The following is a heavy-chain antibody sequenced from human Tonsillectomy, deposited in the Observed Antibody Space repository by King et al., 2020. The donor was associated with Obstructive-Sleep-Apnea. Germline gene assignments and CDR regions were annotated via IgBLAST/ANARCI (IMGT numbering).Heavy chain of an antibody. CDR1: GFTFSSYA. V-gene: IGHV3-23*04. CDR3: TKCQNVPYNWFDP. CDR2: ISGSGSNT. Sequence: VQLVESGGGLVQPGGSLRLSCAASGFTFSSYAMSWVRQAPGKGLEWVSGISGSGSNTYYADSVKGRFTISRDNSKNTLYLQMNSLRAEDRAMYYCTKCQNVPYNWFDPWGQGTLVTVSS. D-gene: IGHD1-1*01. J-gene: IGHJ5*02.